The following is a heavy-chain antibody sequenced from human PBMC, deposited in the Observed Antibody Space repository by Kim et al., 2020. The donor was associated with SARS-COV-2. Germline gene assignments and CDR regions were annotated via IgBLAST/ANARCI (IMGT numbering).Heavy chain of an antibody. CDR3: ARRENTIFGVVAGAFDI. J-gene: IGHJ3*02. V-gene: IGHV4-39*01. Sequence: LKSRVTISVDTSKNQFSRKLSAVTAADTAVYYCARRENTIFGVVAGAFDIWGQGTMVTVSS. D-gene: IGHD3-3*01.